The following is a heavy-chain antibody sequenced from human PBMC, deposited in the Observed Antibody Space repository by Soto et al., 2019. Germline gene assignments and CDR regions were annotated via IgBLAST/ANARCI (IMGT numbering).Heavy chain of an antibody. V-gene: IGHV1-69*12. CDR1: GGTFSSDS. Sequence: QVQLVQSGAEVKKPGSSVKVSCKASGGTFSSDSFSWVRQAPGQGLEWMGGIIPMFDTPIYAQKFQDRVRITADESTGTAYMQLSSLRSGDTAVYYCARAGGLDRDFTYWGQGSLVTVSS. J-gene: IGHJ4*02. CDR2: IIPMFDTP. D-gene: IGHD2-15*01. CDR3: ARAGGLDRDFTY.